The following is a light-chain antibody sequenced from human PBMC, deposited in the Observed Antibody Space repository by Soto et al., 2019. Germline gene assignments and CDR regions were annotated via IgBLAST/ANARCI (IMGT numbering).Light chain of an antibody. CDR3: QSYDRSLSVRV. V-gene: IGLV1-40*01. CDR1: SSNIGAPYD. CDR2: GNT. Sequence: QLVLTQPPSVSGAPGQRVTISCTGSSSNIGAPYDVHWYQQLPGTAHKLLIYGNTNRPSGVPDRFSGSKSGTSASLAITGLQAEDEADYYCQSYDRSLSVRVFGTGTKVTVL. J-gene: IGLJ1*01.